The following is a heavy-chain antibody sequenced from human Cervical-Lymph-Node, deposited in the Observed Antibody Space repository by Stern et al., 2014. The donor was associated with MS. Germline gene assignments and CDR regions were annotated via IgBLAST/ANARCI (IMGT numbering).Heavy chain of an antibody. V-gene: IGHV3-33*01. CDR1: GFTFSRSG. D-gene: IGHD2-2*01. J-gene: IGHJ6*02. Sequence: VQLVQSGGGVVQPGRSLRLSCAASGFTFSRSGMHWVRQAPGKGLEWVAVIFYDGSNQYYADSVKGRFTISRDNSKSTLYLQMNSLRAEDTAVYYCARDWVAAVAAASGMDVWGQGTTVIVSS. CDR3: ARDWVAAVAAASGMDV. CDR2: IFYDGSNQ.